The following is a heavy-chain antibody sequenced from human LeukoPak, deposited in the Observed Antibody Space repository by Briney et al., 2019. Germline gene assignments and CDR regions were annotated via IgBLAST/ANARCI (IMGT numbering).Heavy chain of an antibody. CDR3: ARDGSGSYYKSLAFDY. CDR2: ISSSSSYI. Sequence: PGGSLRLSCAASGFTFSSYDLNWVRQAPGKGLEWVSSISSSSSYIYYADSVKGRFTISRDNAKNSLYLQMNSLRAEDTAVYYCARDGSGSYYKSLAFDYWGQGTLVTVSS. V-gene: IGHV3-21*01. J-gene: IGHJ4*02. D-gene: IGHD3-10*01. CDR1: GFTFSSYD.